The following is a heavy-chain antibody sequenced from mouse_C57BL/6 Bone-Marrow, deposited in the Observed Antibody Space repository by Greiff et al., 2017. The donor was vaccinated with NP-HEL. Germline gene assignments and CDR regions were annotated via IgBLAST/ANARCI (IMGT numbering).Heavy chain of an antibody. V-gene: IGHV1-5*01. J-gene: IGHJ1*03. CDR3: TRGYYGSSHRYFDV. CDR2: IYPGNSDT. CDR1: GYTFTSYW. Sequence: EVQLQQSGTVLARPGASVKMSCKTSGYTFTSYWMHWVKQRPGQGLEWIGAIYPGNSDTSYNQKFKGKAKLTAVTSASTAYMELSSLTNKDSAVYYCTRGYYGSSHRYFDVWGTGTTVTVSS. D-gene: IGHD1-1*01.